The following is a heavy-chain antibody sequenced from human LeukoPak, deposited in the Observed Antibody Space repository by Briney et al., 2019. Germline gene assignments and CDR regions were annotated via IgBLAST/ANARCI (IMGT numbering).Heavy chain of an antibody. CDR2: IYYSGST. J-gene: IGHJ5*02. CDR1: GGSISSYY. Sequence: PSETLSLTCTVSGGSISSYYWSWIRQPPGKGLEWIGYIYYSGSTNYNPSLKSRVTISVDTSKNQFSLKLSSVTAADTAVYYCARDLGSSSWYNWFDPWGQGTLVTVSS. D-gene: IGHD6-13*01. CDR3: ARDLGSSSWYNWFDP. V-gene: IGHV4-59*01.